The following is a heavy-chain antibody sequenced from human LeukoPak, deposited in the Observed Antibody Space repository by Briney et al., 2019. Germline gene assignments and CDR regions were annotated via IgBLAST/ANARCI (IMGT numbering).Heavy chain of an antibody. D-gene: IGHD2-21*02. CDR3: ARDQAYCGGDCYFDF. V-gene: IGHV4-38-2*02. CDR2: IYHSGST. J-gene: IGHJ4*02. Sequence: SETLSLTCAVSDYSISSAYYWGWIRQPPGKGLEWIGSIYHSGSTDYNPSLKSRVTISIDTSKNQFSLKLRSVTAADTAVYYCARDQAYCGGDCYFDFWGQGTLVTVSS. CDR1: DYSISSAYY.